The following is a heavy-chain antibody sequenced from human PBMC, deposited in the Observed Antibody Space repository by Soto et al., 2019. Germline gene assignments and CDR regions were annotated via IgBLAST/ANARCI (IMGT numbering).Heavy chain of an antibody. CDR3: ARDAHISGRYEWVSMTSSIDLDY. D-gene: IGHD6-19*01. J-gene: IGHJ4*02. CDR2: ISDDGDNK. Sequence: GGSLRLSCAASGFNFSSYSLHWVRQAPGKGLEWVAVISDDGDNKYYADSVRGRFTISRDNSRKTMYLQMSSLKIDDTAVYFCARDAHISGRYEWVSMTSSIDLDYWGQGTLVTVSS. V-gene: IGHV3-30-3*01. CDR1: GFNFSSYS.